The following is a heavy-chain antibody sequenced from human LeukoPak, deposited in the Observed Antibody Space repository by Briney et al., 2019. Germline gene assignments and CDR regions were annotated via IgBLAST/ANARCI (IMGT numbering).Heavy chain of an antibody. V-gene: IGHV3-23*01. CDR3: AKHRTSLHSSSWYYFDY. CDR1: GFTFSSYA. Sequence: GGSLRLSCAASGFTFSSYAMSWVRQAPGKGLEWVSAISGSDGSTYYADSVKGRFTISRDNSKNTLYLQMNSLRAEDTAVYYCAKHRTSLHSSSWYYFDYWGQGTLVTVSS. J-gene: IGHJ4*02. D-gene: IGHD6-13*01. CDR2: ISGSDGST.